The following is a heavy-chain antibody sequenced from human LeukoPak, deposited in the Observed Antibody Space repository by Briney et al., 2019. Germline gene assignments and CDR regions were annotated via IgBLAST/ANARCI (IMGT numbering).Heavy chain of an antibody. V-gene: IGHV4-39*07. CDR2: IYYSGST. Sequence: ASETLSLTCTVSGGSISSSSYYWGWVRQPPGKGLEWIGSIYYSGSTYYNPSLKSRVTISVNKSKNQFSLKLSSVTAADTAMYYCARGRVLHSSSLNFDYWGQGTLVTVSS. CDR3: ARGRVLHSSSLNFDY. D-gene: IGHD6-13*01. J-gene: IGHJ4*02. CDR1: GGSISSSSYY.